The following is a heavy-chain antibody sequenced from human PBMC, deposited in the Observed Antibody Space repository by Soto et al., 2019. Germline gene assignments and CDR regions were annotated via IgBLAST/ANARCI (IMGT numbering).Heavy chain of an antibody. CDR1: RVAFSKFI. J-gene: IGHJ6*02. D-gene: IGHD6-19*01. V-gene: IGHV1-69*13. Sequence: SSVKVSCKASRVAFSKFIVTWVRQAPGLGLEWVGGIIPIFGTANYAQKFQGRVTITADESTSTSYMEVNNLRSEDTAVYYCAKVRYSSPMGYYYGMDVWGQGTTVTVSS. CDR2: IIPIFGTA. CDR3: AKVRYSSPMGYYYGMDV.